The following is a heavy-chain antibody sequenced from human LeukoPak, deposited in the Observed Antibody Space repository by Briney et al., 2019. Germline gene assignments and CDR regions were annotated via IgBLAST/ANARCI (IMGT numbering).Heavy chain of an antibody. D-gene: IGHD1-26*01. Sequence: GGSLRLSCAASGFTLSNAYMSWVRQAPGKGLEWVGRIKDKTNGGTTDYAAPVKGRFTISRDDSKNTLYLQMNSLKTEDTAVYYCTTTIVGVTTWFDPWGQGTLVTVSS. J-gene: IGHJ5*02. V-gene: IGHV3-15*01. CDR2: IKDKTNGGTT. CDR1: GFTLSNAY. CDR3: TTTIVGVTTWFDP.